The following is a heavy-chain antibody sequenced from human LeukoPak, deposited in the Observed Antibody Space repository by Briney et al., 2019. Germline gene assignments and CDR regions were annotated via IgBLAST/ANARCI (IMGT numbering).Heavy chain of an antibody. V-gene: IGHV3-23*01. Sequence: GGSLRLSCAASGFTFSNYAMSWVRQTPGKGLEWVSAISDSGGNTYYADSVKGRSTISRDNSKNTLYLQMNSLRVEDTAVYYCAKGPQLGVRFADYWGQGTLVTVSS. J-gene: IGHJ4*02. CDR3: AKGPQLGVRFADY. CDR1: GFTFSNYA. D-gene: IGHD3-3*01. CDR2: ISDSGGNT.